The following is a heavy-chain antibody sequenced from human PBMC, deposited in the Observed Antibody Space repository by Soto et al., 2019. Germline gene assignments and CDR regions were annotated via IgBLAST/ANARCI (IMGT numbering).Heavy chain of an antibody. J-gene: IGHJ3*02. CDR1: GYTFTGYY. CDR3: ARHRSGLWWRRGDDAFDI. V-gene: IGHV1-2*04. Sequence: QVQLVQSGAEVKKPGASVKVSCKASGYTFTGYYMHWVRQAPGQGLEWMGWINPNSGGTNYAQKFQGWVTMTRDTSISTAYMELSRLRSDDTAVYYCARHRSGLWWRRGDDAFDIWGQGTMVTVSS. D-gene: IGHD2-21*01. CDR2: INPNSGGT.